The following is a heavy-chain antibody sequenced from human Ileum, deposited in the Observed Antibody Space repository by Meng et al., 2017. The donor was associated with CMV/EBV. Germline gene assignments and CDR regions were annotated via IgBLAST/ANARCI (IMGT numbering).Heavy chain of an antibody. CDR2: IKSKTDGEKT. CDR1: GFTFSNAF. D-gene: IGHD2-15*01. V-gene: IGHV3-15*01. J-gene: IGHJ3*02. CDR3: TTDYCSGNSCYYDAFDI. Sequence: GESLKISCAASGFTFSNAFMTWVRQAPGKGLEWVGRIKSKTDGEKTDYAAPVKGRFTISRDDSEDTLYLQMNSLKTEDTAVYYCTTDYCSGNSCYYDAFDIWGQGKMV.